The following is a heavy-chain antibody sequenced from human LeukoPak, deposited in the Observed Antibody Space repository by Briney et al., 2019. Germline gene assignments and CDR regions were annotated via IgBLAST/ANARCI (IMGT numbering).Heavy chain of an antibody. CDR2: INPNSGGT. V-gene: IGHV1-2*02. CDR3: ARALSKDYGDYPALY. J-gene: IGHJ4*02. CDR1: GYTFTGYY. Sequence: ASVKVSCKASGYTFTGYYMHWVRQAPGQGLEWMGWINPNSGGTNYAQKFQGRGTMTRDTSISTAYMELSRLRSDDTAVYYCARALSKDYGDYPALYWGQGTLVTVSS. D-gene: IGHD4-17*01.